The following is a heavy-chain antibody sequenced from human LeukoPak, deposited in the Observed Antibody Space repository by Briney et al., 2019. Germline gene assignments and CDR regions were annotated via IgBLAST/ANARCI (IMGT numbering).Heavy chain of an antibody. D-gene: IGHD3-22*01. V-gene: IGHV3-9*01. J-gene: IGHJ4*02. CDR3: ARSGSRDY. CDR2: ISWNSGSI. Sequence: GRSLRLSCAASGFTFDDYAMHWVRQAPGKGLEWVSGISWNSGSIGYADSVKGRFTTSRDNAKNSLYLQMNSLRAEDTALYYCARSGSRDYWGQGTLVTVSS. CDR1: GFTFDDYA.